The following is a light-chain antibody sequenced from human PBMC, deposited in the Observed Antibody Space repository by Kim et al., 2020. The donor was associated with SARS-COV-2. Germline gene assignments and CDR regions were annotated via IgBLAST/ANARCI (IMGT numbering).Light chain of an antibody. J-gene: IGKJ1*01. CDR1: QTITTF. CDR3: QQTYSVHRT. V-gene: IGKV1-39*01. CDR2: AAS. Sequence: ASVGDRVTITCQASQTITTFLNWYQQKPGKAPKPLIYAASNLQSGVPSRFSGSRSGTDFTLTISSLQPEDFATYYCQQTYSVHRTFGQGTKVDIK.